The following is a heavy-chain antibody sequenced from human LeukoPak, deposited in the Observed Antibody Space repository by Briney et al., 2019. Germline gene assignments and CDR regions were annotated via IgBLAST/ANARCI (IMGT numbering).Heavy chain of an antibody. CDR2: INHSGST. V-gene: IGHV4-34*01. CDR3: ARGAGYDSSGYYYVRRWFDP. Sequence: SETLSLTCTVSGGSISSYYWSWIRQPPGKGLEWIGEINHSGSTNYNPSLKSRVTISVDTSKNQFSLKLSSVTAADTAVYYCARGAGYDSSGYYYVRRWFDPWGQGTLVTVSS. D-gene: IGHD3-22*01. J-gene: IGHJ5*02. CDR1: GGSISSYY.